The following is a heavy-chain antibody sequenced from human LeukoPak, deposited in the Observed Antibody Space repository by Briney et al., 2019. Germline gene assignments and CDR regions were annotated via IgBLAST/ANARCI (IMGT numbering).Heavy chain of an antibody. CDR3: ARVFDS. V-gene: IGHV4-39*07. Sequence: SETLSLTCTVSGGSVSTSDYYWGWIRQSPVRGLEWIGDVFYTGKTNYNPSLRGRATISIDTSKNQFSLKLTYVTAADSAVYYCARVFDSWGQGTLVTVSS. CDR1: GGSVSTSDYY. J-gene: IGHJ4*02. CDR2: VFYTGKT.